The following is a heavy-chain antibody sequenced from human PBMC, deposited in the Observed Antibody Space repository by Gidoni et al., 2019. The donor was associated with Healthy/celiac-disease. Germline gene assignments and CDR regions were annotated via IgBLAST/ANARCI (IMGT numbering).Heavy chain of an antibody. D-gene: IGHD2-15*01. CDR2: ISGSGGST. J-gene: IGHJ4*02. CDR1: GVTFRSYA. Sequence: EVQLLESGGGLVQPGGSLRLSWAASGVTFRSYAMSWVRQAPGKGLGWVSAISGSGGSTYYADSVKGRFTISRDNSKNTLYLQMNSLRAEDTAVYYCAKGRRGDIVVVVVGDWGQGTLVTVSS. CDR3: AKGRRGDIVVVVVGD. V-gene: IGHV3-23*01.